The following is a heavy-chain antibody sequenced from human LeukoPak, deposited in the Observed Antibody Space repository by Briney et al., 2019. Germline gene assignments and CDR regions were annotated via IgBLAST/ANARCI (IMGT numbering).Heavy chain of an antibody. V-gene: IGHV3-23*01. D-gene: IGHD2-2*02. CDR1: GFTFSSYA. J-gene: IGHJ1*01. CDR3: AKENPGTAAIRKYFQH. CDR2: VSGSGGST. Sequence: PGGSLRLSCAASGFTFSSYAMSWVRQAPGKGLEWVSAVSGSGGSTYYADSVKGRFTISRDNSKNTLYLQMNSLRAEDTAVYYCAKENPGTAAIRKYFQHWGQGTLVTVSS.